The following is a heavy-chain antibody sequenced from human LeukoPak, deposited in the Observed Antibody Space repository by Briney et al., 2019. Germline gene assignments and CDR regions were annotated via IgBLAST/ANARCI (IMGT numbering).Heavy chain of an antibody. V-gene: IGHV4-4*02. D-gene: IGHD1-14*01. Sequence: SGTLSLTCAVSGGSISSSNWWSWVRQPPGKGLEWIGEIYHSGSTNYNPSLKSRVTISVDKSKNQFSLKLSSVTAADTAVYYCGAKPGGADKYGMDVWGQGTTVTVSS. CDR1: GGSISSSNW. CDR3: GAKPGGADKYGMDV. J-gene: IGHJ6*02. CDR2: IYHSGST.